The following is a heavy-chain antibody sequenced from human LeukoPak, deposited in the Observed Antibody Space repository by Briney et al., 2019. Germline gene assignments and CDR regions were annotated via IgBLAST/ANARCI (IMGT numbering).Heavy chain of an antibody. D-gene: IGHD3-10*01. J-gene: IGHJ6*02. Sequence: ASVKVSCKASGYTFTSYGISWVRQAPGQGLEWMGGFDPEDGETIYAQKFQGRVTMTEDTSTDTAYMELSSLRSEDTAVYYCATDSAPGVGFSYGMDVWGQGTTVTVSS. CDR1: GYTFTSYG. V-gene: IGHV1-24*01. CDR3: ATDSAPGVGFSYGMDV. CDR2: FDPEDGET.